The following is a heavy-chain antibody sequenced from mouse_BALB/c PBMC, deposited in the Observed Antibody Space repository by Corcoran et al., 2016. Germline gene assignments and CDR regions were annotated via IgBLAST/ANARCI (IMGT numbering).Heavy chain of an antibody. CDR2: ILPGSGST. V-gene: IGHV1-9*01. J-gene: IGHJ3*01. CDR3: ARDGSYDEFAY. CDR1: GYTFSSYW. Sequence: QVQLQQSGAELMKPGASVKISCKATGYTFSSYWIEWVKRRPGHGLEWIGEILPGSGSTNYNEKFKGKATFTADTSSNTAYMQLSSLTSEDSAVYYCARDGSYDEFAYWGQGTLVTVST. D-gene: IGHD2-12*01.